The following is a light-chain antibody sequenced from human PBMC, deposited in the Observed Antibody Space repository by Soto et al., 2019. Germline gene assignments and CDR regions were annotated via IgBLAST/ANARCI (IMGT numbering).Light chain of an antibody. CDR3: QQYGSSQWA. V-gene: IGKV3-20*01. J-gene: IGKJ1*01. Sequence: EIVLTQSPGTVSLSPGERATLSCRASQSVSSSYLAWYQQKPGQAPRLLIYGASTRATGIPDRFSGSGSGTDFTLTISRLEPEDLAVYYCQQYGSSQWAFGQGTKVEIK. CDR2: GAS. CDR1: QSVSSSY.